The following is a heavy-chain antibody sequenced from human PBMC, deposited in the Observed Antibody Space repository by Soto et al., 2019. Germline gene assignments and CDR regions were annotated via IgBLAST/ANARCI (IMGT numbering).Heavy chain of an antibody. D-gene: IGHD1-7*01. V-gene: IGHV1-69*12. Sequence: QVQLEQSGAEVKKPGSSVKVSCKASGGTFSNSAISWVRQAPGQGLEWMGGIMPIFRTPDYAQKFQGRVTIIADESTSTAYMELSGLRSDDTAVYYCARDKDRIQLGWNYYCMLDVWGQGTTVTVSS. CDR2: IMPIFRTP. CDR3: ARDKDRIQLGWNYYCMLDV. CDR1: GGTFSNSA. J-gene: IGHJ6*02.